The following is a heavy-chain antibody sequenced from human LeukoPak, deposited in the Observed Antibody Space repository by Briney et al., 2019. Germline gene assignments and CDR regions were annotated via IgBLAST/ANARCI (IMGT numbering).Heavy chain of an antibody. V-gene: IGHV3-7*03. CDR1: GFVFGHSW. CDR2: INLDGSEI. D-gene: IGHD3-22*01. Sequence: GGSLRLSCEASGFVFGHSWMSWVRQAPGKGLEWVANINLDGSEINYLDSLTGRLTISRDNAKDSLYLQMNGLRAEDTAVYFCVRGRGYSTFDYWGQGTLVTVSS. CDR3: VRGRGYSTFDY. J-gene: IGHJ4*02.